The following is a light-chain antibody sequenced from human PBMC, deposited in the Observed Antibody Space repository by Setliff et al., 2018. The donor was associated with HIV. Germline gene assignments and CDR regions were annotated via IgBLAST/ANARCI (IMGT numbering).Light chain of an antibody. Sequence: LAQPASVSGSPGQSITISCTGTRSDIGDYNYVFWFQQHPGKAPKLIINEVSNRPSGVSNRFSGSKSGYTASLTISGLQAADEADYYCSSYTSTSTYVFGTGTKVTVL. V-gene: IGLV2-14*01. J-gene: IGLJ1*01. CDR3: SSYTSTSTYV. CDR2: EVS. CDR1: RSDIGDYNY.